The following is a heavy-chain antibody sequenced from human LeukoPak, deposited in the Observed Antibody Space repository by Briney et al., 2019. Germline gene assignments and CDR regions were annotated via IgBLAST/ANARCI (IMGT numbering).Heavy chain of an antibody. V-gene: IGHV4-61*01. J-gene: IGHJ4*02. D-gene: IGHD5-18*01. CDR1: GGSVSSGSYY. CDR2: SYYSGST. CDR3: ARDKGGGYNYGYFFDY. Sequence: PSETLSLTCTVSGGSVSSGSYYWSWIRQPPGKGLEWVGCSYYSGSTNYNPSLESRVTISVDTSKNQFSLKLSSVTAADTAVYYCARDKGGGYNYGYFFDYWGQGTLVTVSS.